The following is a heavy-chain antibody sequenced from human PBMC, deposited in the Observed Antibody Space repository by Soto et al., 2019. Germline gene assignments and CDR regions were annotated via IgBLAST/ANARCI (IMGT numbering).Heavy chain of an antibody. V-gene: IGHV4-61*01. CDR2: IYYSGST. CDR1: GGSVSSGSYY. J-gene: IGHJ4*02. Sequence: SETLSLTCTVSGGSVSSGSYYWSWIRQPPGKGLEWIGYIYYSGSTNYNPSLKSRVTISLDTSKNQFSLKLSSVTAADTAVCYCAIVHGYSYGSNFDYWGQGTLGAGS. CDR3: AIVHGYSYGSNFDY. D-gene: IGHD5-18*01.